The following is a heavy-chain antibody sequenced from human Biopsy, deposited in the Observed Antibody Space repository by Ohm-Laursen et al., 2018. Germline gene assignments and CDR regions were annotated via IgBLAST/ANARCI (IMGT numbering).Heavy chain of an antibody. V-gene: IGHV4-59*08. CDR1: GGSISSYY. Sequence: SETLSLTCTVSGGSISSYYWSWIRQPPGKGLEWIGYIYYTGSTNYNPSLKSQVTISVDTSMNNLSLSLTSVTAADTAVYYCARHAPSYSGSYWRYFDLWGRGTLVTVSS. CDR2: IYYTGST. D-gene: IGHD1-26*01. J-gene: IGHJ2*01. CDR3: ARHAPSYSGSYWRYFDL.